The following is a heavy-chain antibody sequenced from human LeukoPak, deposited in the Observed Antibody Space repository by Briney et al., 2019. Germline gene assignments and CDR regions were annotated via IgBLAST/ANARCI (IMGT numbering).Heavy chain of an antibody. CDR2: IYWDDDK. V-gene: IGHV2-5*02. Sequence: SGPTLVNPTQTLTLTCTFSGFSLSTSGVGVGWIRQPPGKALEWLALIYWDDDKRYSPSLKSRLTITKDTSKNQVVLTMTNMDPVDTATYCCAHSGYDSSGYYLNWFDPWGQGTLVTVSS. J-gene: IGHJ5*02. D-gene: IGHD3-22*01. CDR3: AHSGYDSSGYYLNWFDP. CDR1: GFSLSTSGVG.